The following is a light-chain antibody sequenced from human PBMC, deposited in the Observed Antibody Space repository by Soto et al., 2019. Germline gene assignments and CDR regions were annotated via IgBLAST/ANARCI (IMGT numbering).Light chain of an antibody. J-gene: IGKJ5*01. CDR1: QSVSSN. CDR3: QQRSNWPPNT. Sequence: EIVMTQSPATLSVSPGERATPSCRASQSVSSNLAWYQQKPGQAPRLLIYGASTRATGIPARFSGSGSGTDFTLTISSLEPEDFAVYYCQQRSNWPPNTFGQGTRLEIK. V-gene: IGKV3-15*01. CDR2: GAS.